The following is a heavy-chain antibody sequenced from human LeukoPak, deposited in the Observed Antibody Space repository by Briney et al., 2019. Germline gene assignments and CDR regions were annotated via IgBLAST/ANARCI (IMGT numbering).Heavy chain of an antibody. Sequence: PSETLSLTCTVSGGSIGSYYWSWLRQPPGKGMEWVGYIYYSGSTNYNPSLKSRVTISVDTSKNQFSLKLSSVTAADTAVYYCARAFENYDILTGYYFGGYFDYWGQGTLVTVSS. V-gene: IGHV4-59*01. D-gene: IGHD3-9*01. CDR1: GGSIGSYY. J-gene: IGHJ4*02. CDR2: IYYSGST. CDR3: ARAFENYDILTGYYFGGYFDY.